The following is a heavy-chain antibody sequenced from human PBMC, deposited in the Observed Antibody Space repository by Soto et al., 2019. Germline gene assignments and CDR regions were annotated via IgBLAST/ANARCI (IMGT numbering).Heavy chain of an antibody. CDR2: ISAHNGNT. D-gene: IGHD2-15*01. V-gene: IGHV1-18*01. CDR1: GYTFTSYG. Sequence: QVQLVQSGAEVKKPGASVKVSCKASGYTFTSYGINWLRQAPGQGLEWVGWISAHNGNTKYAQNLQGRVTMTTDTPTSTAYMEVGSMRSDDTAVYYCASADYCSGGSCYPGATDYWGQGTLVIVSS. J-gene: IGHJ4*02. CDR3: ASADYCSGGSCYPGATDY.